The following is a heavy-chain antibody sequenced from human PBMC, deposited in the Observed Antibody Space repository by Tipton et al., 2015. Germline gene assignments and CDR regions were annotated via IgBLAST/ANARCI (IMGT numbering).Heavy chain of an antibody. CDR3: AKKEMEWELLN. CDR1: GFSFSDYA. V-gene: IGHV3-23*01. J-gene: IGHJ4*02. D-gene: IGHD1-26*01. Sequence: SLRLSCAASGFSFSDYAMAWVRQAPGKGLLWVSTISSSGGATYYADSVKGRFTISRDNAKNTLYLQMNSLRAEDTAVYYCAKKEMEWELLNWGQGTLVTVSS. CDR2: ISSSGGAT.